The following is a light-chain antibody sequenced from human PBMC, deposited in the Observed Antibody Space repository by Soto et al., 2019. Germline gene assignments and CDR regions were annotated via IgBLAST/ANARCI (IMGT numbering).Light chain of an antibody. V-gene: IGKV1-12*01. Sequence: DIQMTQSPSSVSASVGDRVTITCRASQDISSWLAWHQQKPGKAPKLLIYAASSLQHGVPSRFSGSGSGTDFTLTISSLQPEDFASYYCQQASSFPLAVGGGTKVDSK. J-gene: IGKJ4*01. CDR3: QQASSFPLA. CDR1: QDISSW. CDR2: AAS.